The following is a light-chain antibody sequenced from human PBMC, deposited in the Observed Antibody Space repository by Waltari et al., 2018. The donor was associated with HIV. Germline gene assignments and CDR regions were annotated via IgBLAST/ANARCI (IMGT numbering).Light chain of an antibody. CDR2: DDS. CDR3: QVWEPTSDHVV. CDR1: NIGMKT. J-gene: IGLJ2*01. V-gene: IGLV3-21*03. Sequence: SYALTQVTSVSVAPGKTARLTCVGDNIGMKTVHWYQQKPGQAPVRVMYDDSNRPSGIPERFSGSNSGNTATLTINRVEVGDEADYYCQVWEPTSDHVVFGGGSRLIVL.